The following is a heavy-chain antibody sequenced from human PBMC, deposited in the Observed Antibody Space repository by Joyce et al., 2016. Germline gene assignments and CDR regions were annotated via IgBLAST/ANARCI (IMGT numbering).Heavy chain of an antibody. CDR2: IYHNEIT. CDR3: ASGFNFKGRSFFDY. J-gene: IGHJ4*02. D-gene: IGHD3-10*01. Sequence: QLQLQESGSGLVKPSQTLSLTCAVSGASVSSGGYSWCGIRQPPGKGLEWIGYIYHNEITYYNPSLKSRVTISVDRSKNQFSLKLASVTAADTAVYYCASGFNFKGRSFFDYWGQGALVTVSS. V-gene: IGHV4-30-2*01. CDR1: GASVSSGGYS.